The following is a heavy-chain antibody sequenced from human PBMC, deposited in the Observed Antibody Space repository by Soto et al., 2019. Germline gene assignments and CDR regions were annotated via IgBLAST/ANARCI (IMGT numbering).Heavy chain of an antibody. CDR1: GYTFTSDG. Sequence: ASGKVSCKESGYTFTSDGISRVRQAPGQGLEWMAWINPYNGNTKYAEKFLGRVSVTTDTSTATAYMEVRSLTSDDTAVFFCAGVGVGLAAPRFWPYCGQVSPVTV. V-gene: IGHV1-18*01. J-gene: IGHJ1*01. CDR3: AGVGVGLAAPRFWPY. CDR2: INPYNGNT. D-gene: IGHD3-3*01.